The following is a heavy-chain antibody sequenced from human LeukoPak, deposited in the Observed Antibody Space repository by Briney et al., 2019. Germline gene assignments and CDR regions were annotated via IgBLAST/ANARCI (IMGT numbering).Heavy chain of an antibody. Sequence: GGSLRLSCAASGFTFRDYWMTWVRQAAGKGLEWVASIEPDGSEKYYADSVKGRFTLSRDNAKNSLYLQMNSLRAEDTAVYYCARDNYCSGGSCGVYYYYYGMDVWGQGTTVTVSS. D-gene: IGHD2-15*01. J-gene: IGHJ6*02. CDR3: ARDNYCSGGSCGVYYYYYGMDV. CDR2: IEPDGSEK. CDR1: GFTFRDYW. V-gene: IGHV3-7*01.